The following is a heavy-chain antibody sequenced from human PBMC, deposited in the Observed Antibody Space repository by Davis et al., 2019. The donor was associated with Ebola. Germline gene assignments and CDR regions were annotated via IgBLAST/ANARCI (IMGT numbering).Heavy chain of an antibody. CDR1: GFTFSSYS. CDR3: ASFRHYYDSSGYRSGTNYYYGMDV. D-gene: IGHD3-22*01. CDR2: ISSSSSYI. J-gene: IGHJ6*02. Sequence: GESLRLSCAASGFTFSSYSMNWVRQAPGKGLEWVSSISSSSSYIYYADSVKGRFTISRDNAKNSLYLQMNSLRAEDTAVYYCASFRHYYDSSGYRSGTNYYYGMDVWGQGTTVTVSS. V-gene: IGHV3-21*01.